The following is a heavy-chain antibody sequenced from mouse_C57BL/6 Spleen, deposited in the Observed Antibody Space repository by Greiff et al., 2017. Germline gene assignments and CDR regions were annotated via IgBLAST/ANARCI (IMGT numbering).Heavy chain of an antibody. D-gene: IGHD2-2*01. Sequence: QVQLKQPGAELVKPGASVKMSCKASGYTFTSYWITWVKQRPGQGLEWIGDIYPGSGSTNYNEKFKSKATLTVDTSSSTAYMQLSSLTSEDSAVYYCARSAMGLRPYYYAMDYWGQGTSVTVSS. CDR2: IYPGSGST. V-gene: IGHV1-55*01. J-gene: IGHJ4*01. CDR3: ARSAMGLRPYYYAMDY. CDR1: GYTFTSYW.